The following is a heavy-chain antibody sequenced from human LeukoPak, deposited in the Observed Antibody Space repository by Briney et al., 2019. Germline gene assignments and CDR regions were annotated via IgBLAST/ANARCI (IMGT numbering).Heavy chain of an antibody. D-gene: IGHD5-18*01. V-gene: IGHV3-23*01. CDR1: GFTFSSYA. Sequence: GGSLSLSCAASGFTFSSYAMSGVRQAPGKGLVWVSAITGSGGSAYSADSVKGRFTISRDNSKNTLYLQMSSLRAEDTAVYYCAKESPRGYSLDYWGQGTLVTVSS. CDR2: ITGSGGSA. CDR3: AKESPRGYSLDY. J-gene: IGHJ4*02.